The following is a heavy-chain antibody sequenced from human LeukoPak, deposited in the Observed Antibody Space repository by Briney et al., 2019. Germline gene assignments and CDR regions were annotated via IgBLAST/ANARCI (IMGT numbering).Heavy chain of an antibody. Sequence: GGSLRLSCAASGFTFSSYGMHWVRQAPGKGLEGVAFIRYDGSNKYYADSVKGRFTISRDNSKNTLYLQMNSLRAEDTAVYYCAKDEGVDSDYYYYYMDVWGKGTTVTVSS. CDR2: IRYDGSNK. CDR3: AKDEGVDSDYYYYYMDV. CDR1: GFTFSSYG. D-gene: IGHD5-18*01. V-gene: IGHV3-30*02. J-gene: IGHJ6*03.